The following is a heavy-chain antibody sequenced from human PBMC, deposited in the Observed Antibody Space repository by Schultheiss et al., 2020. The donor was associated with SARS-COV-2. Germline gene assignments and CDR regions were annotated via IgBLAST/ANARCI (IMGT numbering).Heavy chain of an antibody. Sequence: GGSLRLSCAASGFTFSSYAMSWVRQAPGKGLEWVSAISGSGGSTYYADSVKGRFTISRDNSKNTLYLQMNSLRAEDTAVYYCTRVSSGYDSSGYDDYWGQGTLVTVSS. D-gene: IGHD3-22*01. CDR3: TRVSSGYDSSGYDDY. CDR2: ISGSGGST. J-gene: IGHJ4*02. V-gene: IGHV3-23*01. CDR1: GFTFSSYA.